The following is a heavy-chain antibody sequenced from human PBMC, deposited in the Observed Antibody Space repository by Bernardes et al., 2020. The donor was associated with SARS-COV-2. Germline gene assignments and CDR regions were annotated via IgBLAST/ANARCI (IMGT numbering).Heavy chain of an antibody. CDR3: ARDIDGDGGDFDY. D-gene: IGHD4-17*01. V-gene: IGHV4-59*01. CDR1: GGSISSYY. J-gene: IGHJ4*02. Sequence: SETLSLTCTVSGGSISSYYWSWIRQPPGKGLEWIGYIYYSGSTNYNPSLKSRVTISVDTSKNQFSLKLSSVTAADTAVYYCARDIDGDGGDFDYWGQGTLVTVSS. CDR2: IYYSGST.